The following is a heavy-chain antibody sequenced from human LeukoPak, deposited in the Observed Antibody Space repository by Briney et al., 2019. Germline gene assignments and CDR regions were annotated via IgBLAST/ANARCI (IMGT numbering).Heavy chain of an antibody. Sequence: SETLSLTCTVSDDPFSRHYWSWIRQPAGQGLEWIGRVHASGYTSYNPSLQSRLTMSVDTSKNQFSLNLSSVTAADTAVYYCARDSSGSSVWYFDLWGRGTMVTVYS. D-gene: IGHD6-6*01. CDR2: VHASGYT. CDR1: DDPFSRHY. V-gene: IGHV4-4*07. CDR3: ARDSSGSSVWYFDL. J-gene: IGHJ2*01.